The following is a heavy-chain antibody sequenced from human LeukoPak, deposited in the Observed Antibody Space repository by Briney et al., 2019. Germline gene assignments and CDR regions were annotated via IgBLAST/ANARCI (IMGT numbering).Heavy chain of an antibody. D-gene: IGHD1-26*01. Sequence: ASVKVSCKASGYTFTNYGFTWVRQAPGQGLEWMGWVSAYNAHTNYAQNLQGRITMTTDTSTSTAYMELRSLRSDDTAVYYCAREQRGGLSGSLGGLFASYNTYYYMDVWGRGTTVTVSS. CDR3: AREQRGGLSGSLGGLFASYNTYYYMDV. V-gene: IGHV1-18*01. CDR1: GYTFTNYG. CDR2: VSAYNAHT. J-gene: IGHJ6*03.